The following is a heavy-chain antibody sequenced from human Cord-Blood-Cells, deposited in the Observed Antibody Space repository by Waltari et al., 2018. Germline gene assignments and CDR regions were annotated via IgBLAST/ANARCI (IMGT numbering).Heavy chain of an antibody. V-gene: IGHV4-39*01. J-gene: IGHJ4*02. CDR3: ARHFWGATTVDY. CDR2: IYYSGST. CDR1: SIRSSSYY. Sequence: SIRSSSYYWGWIRQPPGKGLEWIGSIYYSGSTYYNPSLKSRVTISVDTSKNQCSLTLSSVTAADTAVYYCARHFWGATTVDYCRQGTLVTVSS. D-gene: IGHD1-26*01.